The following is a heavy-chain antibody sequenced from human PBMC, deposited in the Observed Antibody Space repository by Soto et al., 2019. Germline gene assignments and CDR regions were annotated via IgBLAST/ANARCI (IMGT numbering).Heavy chain of an antibody. Sequence: QVQLVQSGAEVKKPGASVKVSCKASGYTFTSYYIHWVRQAPGQGLEWMGIINPSGGSPSYAQKFQGKVTMTRDTSTSTVNMEMSSLRSEDTAVYYCARERATLTTYDYYGMDVWGQGTTVTVSS. CDR1: GYTFTSYY. V-gene: IGHV1-46*01. J-gene: IGHJ6*02. CDR2: INPSGGSP. D-gene: IGHD4-17*01. CDR3: ARERATLTTYDYYGMDV.